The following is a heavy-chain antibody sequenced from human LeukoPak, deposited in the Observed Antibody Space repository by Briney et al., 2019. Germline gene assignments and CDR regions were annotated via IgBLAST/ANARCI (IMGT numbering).Heavy chain of an antibody. V-gene: IGHV4-38-2*02. Sequence: SETLSLTCTVSGFSISSGYYWGWIGQPPGKGLEWIGSIYHSGSTYYNPSLKSRVTISVNTSKNQFSLNLSSVTAADTAVYFCASLDSTSSDYWGQGTLVTVSS. CDR3: ASLDSTSSDY. CDR1: GFSISSGYY. CDR2: IYHSGST. D-gene: IGHD6-6*01. J-gene: IGHJ4*02.